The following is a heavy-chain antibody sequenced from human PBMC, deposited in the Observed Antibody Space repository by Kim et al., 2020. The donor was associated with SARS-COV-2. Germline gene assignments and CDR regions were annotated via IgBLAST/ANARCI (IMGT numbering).Heavy chain of an antibody. Sequence: SETLSLTCAVYGGSFSGYYWSWIRQPPGKGLEWIGEINHSGSTNYNPSLKSRVTISVDTSKNQFSLKLSSVTAADTAVYYCASRYPVCRFDPWGQGTLVT. CDR2: INHSGST. D-gene: IGHD2-15*01. J-gene: IGHJ5*02. V-gene: IGHV4-34*01. CDR3: ASRYPVCRFDP. CDR1: GGSFSGYY.